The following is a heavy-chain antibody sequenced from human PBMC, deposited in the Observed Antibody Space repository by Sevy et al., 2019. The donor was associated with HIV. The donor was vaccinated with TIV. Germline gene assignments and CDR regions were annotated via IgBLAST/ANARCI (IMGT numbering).Heavy chain of an antibody. Sequence: SETLSLTCAVHDGSFSGYYWNWIRQLPGKGVEWIGEINESGITYYNPSHKSRGTISVDTSKKQFSLKLNSVTAVDSAVYFCARSPPVVVVPGAPSWFDPWGQGTLVTVSS. CDR2: INESGIT. V-gene: IGHV4-34*01. CDR1: DGSFSGYY. CDR3: ARSPPVVVVPGAPSWFDP. D-gene: IGHD2-2*01. J-gene: IGHJ5*02.